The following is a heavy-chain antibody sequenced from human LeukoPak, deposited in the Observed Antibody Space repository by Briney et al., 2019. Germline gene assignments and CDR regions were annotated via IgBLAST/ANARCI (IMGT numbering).Heavy chain of an antibody. CDR2: ISTSGSII. Sequence: PGGSLRLSCAVSGFTFRSHEMNWVRQAPGKGLEWISYISTSGSIIYYADSVKGRFTISRDSARNSLFLQMGSLKVEDTAVYYCARASYNSDWYFDQWGQGTLVTVSS. D-gene: IGHD6-19*01. V-gene: IGHV3-48*03. CDR1: GFTFRSHE. J-gene: IGHJ4*02. CDR3: ARASYNSDWYFDQ.